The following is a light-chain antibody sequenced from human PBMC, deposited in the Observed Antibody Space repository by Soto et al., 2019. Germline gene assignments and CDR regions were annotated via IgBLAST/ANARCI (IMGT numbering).Light chain of an antibody. CDR1: QSVNSSY. V-gene: IGKV3-20*01. J-gene: IGKJ5*01. CDR3: QQYGSSPPIT. CDR2: GAS. Sequence: EIGLTQSPGTLSLSPGERATLSCRASQSVNSSYLAWYQQKPGQAPRLLIYGASSRATGIPDRFSGSGSGTDFTLTISRLAPEDFAVYYCQQYGSSPPITFGQGTRLEIK.